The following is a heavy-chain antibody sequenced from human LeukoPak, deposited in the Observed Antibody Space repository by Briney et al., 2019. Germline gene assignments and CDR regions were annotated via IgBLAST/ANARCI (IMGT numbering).Heavy chain of an antibody. Sequence: PSETLSLTCTVSGYSISSGYYWGWIRQPPGKGLEWIGSIYHSGSTYYNPSLKSRVTISVDTSKNQFSLKLSSVTAADTAVYYCARAPTLYYYYYYMDVWGKGTTVTVSS. V-gene: IGHV4-38-2*02. J-gene: IGHJ6*03. CDR2: IYHSGST. CDR1: GYSISSGYY. CDR3: ARAPTLYYYYYYMDV.